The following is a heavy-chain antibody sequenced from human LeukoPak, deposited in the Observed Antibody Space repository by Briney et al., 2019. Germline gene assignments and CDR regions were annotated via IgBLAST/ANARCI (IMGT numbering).Heavy chain of an antibody. D-gene: IGHD6-19*01. CDR3: ARAVAAYYYYYYMDV. J-gene: IGHJ6*03. V-gene: IGHV4-61*02. Sequence: PSETLSLTCTVSGGSVSSGSYYWSWIRQPAGKGLEWIGRIYTSGSTNYNPSLKSRVTISVDTSKNQFSLKLSSVTAADTAVYYCARAVAAYYYYYYMDVWGKGTTVTVSS. CDR1: GGSVSSGSYY. CDR2: IYTSGST.